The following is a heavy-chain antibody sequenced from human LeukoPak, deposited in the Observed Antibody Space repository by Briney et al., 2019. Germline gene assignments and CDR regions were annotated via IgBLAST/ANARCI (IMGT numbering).Heavy chain of an antibody. Sequence: ASVKVSCKASGYTFTGHYMHWVRQAPGQGLEWMGLINPSGSSTIYAQKFQGRVTMTRDMSTSTDYMELSSLRSDDTAVYYCARDASLTFDIWGQGTMVTVSS. CDR1: GYTFTGHY. D-gene: IGHD3-16*02. CDR2: INPSGSST. CDR3: ARDASLTFDI. V-gene: IGHV1-46*01. J-gene: IGHJ3*02.